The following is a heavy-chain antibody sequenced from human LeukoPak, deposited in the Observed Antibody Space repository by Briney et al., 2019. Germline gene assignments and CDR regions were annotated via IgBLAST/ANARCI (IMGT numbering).Heavy chain of an antibody. CDR1: GYSFTSYW. CDR2: IYPGDSDT. D-gene: IGHD3-3*01. V-gene: IGHV5-51*01. Sequence: GESLKISCKGSGYSFTSYWIGWVRQMPGKGLEWMAIIYPGDSDTGYSPSFQGQVTISADKSISTAYLQWSSLKASDTAMYYCASAYGEELRFLEWYLSYWGQGTLVTVSS. CDR3: ASAYGEELRFLEWYLSY. J-gene: IGHJ4*02.